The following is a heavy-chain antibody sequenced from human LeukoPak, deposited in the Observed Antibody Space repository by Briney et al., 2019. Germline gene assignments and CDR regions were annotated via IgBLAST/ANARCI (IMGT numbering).Heavy chain of an antibody. Sequence: ASVKVSCKASGYTFTVYYMHWVRQAPGQGLEWMGWINPNSGGTNYAQKFQGRVTMTRDTSISTAYMELSRLRSDDTAVYYCARDYDDYGDYYSFDYWGQGTLVTVSS. D-gene: IGHD4-17*01. CDR1: GYTFTVYY. V-gene: IGHV1-2*02. CDR3: ARDYDDYGDYYSFDY. J-gene: IGHJ4*02. CDR2: INPNSGGT.